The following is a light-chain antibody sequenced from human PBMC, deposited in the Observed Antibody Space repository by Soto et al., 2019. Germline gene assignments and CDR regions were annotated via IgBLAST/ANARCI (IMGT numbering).Light chain of an antibody. CDR1: NIGSKG. J-gene: IGLJ2*01. CDR3: QVWDSGSAHVF. V-gene: IGLV3-21*01. Sequence: SYELTQPPSVSVAPGETARISCAGNNIGSKGVHWYQQKPGQAPVLVIYSDTDLPPVIPERFSGSNSANMATLTISRVEAGDEADYYCQVWDSGSAHVFFGGGTKLTVL. CDR2: SDT.